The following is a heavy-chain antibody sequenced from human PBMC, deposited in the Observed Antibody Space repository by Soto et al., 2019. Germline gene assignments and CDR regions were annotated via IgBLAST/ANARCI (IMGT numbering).Heavy chain of an antibody. D-gene: IGHD3-10*01. Sequence: ASVKGSCKASGYTFTSFGISWRRQAPGQGLEWMGWISAYNGNTKYAQKLQGRVTMTTDTSTSTAYMELRSLRSDDTAVYYCVRDLGSMVRGIVPLFDYWGQGTLVTVSS. CDR2: ISAYNGNT. V-gene: IGHV1-18*01. CDR1: GYTFTSFG. CDR3: VRDLGSMVRGIVPLFDY. J-gene: IGHJ4*02.